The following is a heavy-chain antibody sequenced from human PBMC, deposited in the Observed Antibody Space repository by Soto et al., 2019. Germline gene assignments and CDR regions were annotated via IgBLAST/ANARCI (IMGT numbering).Heavy chain of an antibody. J-gene: IGHJ6*02. V-gene: IGHV1-69*01. CDR1: GGTFSSYA. CDR3: ARSHGGSSSLDIYYYYYYGMDV. CDR2: VIPIFGTA. Sequence: QVQLVQSGAEVKKPGSSVKVSCKAPGGTFSSYAISWVRQAPGQGLEWMGGVIPIFGTAKYAQKFQGRVTITADESTSTGYMEPRSLRSEDTAVYYCARSHGGSSSLDIYYYYYYGMDVWGQGTTVTVSS. D-gene: IGHD2-15*01.